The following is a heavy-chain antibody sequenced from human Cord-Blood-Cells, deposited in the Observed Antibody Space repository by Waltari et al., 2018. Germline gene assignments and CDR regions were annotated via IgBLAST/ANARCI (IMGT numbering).Heavy chain of an antibody. CDR1: AYTFTGYY. CDR3: ARAYYDILTGYLGGAFDI. D-gene: IGHD3-9*01. J-gene: IGHJ3*02. CDR2: INPNSGGT. Sequence: QVQLVQSGAEVKKPGASVKVSCKAFAYTFTGYYMLWVRQAPGQGLEWMGWINPNSGGTNYAQKFQGWVTMTRDTSISTAYMELSRLRSDDTAVYYCARAYYDILTGYLGGAFDIWGQGTMVTVSS. V-gene: IGHV1-2*04.